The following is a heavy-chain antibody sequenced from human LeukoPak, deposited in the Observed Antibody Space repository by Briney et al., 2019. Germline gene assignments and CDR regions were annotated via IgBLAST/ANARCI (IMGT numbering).Heavy chain of an antibody. CDR3: AKDLGYYDSSGYS. J-gene: IGHJ4*02. CDR1: GFTFDDYG. CDR2: INWNGGST. V-gene: IGHV3-20*04. Sequence: GGSLRLSCAASGFTFDDYGMSWVRQAPGKGLEWVSGINWNGGSTGYADSVKGRFTISRDNAKNSLYLQMNSLRAEDTAVYYCAKDLGYYDSSGYSWGQGTLVTVSS. D-gene: IGHD3-22*01.